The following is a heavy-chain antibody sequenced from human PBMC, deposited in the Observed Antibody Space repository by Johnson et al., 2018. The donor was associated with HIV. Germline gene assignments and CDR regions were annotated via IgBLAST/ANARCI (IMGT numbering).Heavy chain of an antibody. Sequence: VHLVESGRGVVRPGGSLRVSCAASGFTFDDYGMSWVRQAPGKGLEWVSVINWNGDSIGYVDSVKGRFTISRDNVKRSLYLQMNSLRVEDTALYYCARVRTGDSSGYHDAFDIWGQGTMVTVS. CDR3: ARVRTGDSSGYHDAFDI. CDR1: GFTFDDYG. J-gene: IGHJ3*02. CDR2: INWNGDSI. D-gene: IGHD3-22*01. V-gene: IGHV3-20*04.